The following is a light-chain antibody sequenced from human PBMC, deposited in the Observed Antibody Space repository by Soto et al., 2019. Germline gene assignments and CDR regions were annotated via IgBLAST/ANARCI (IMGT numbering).Light chain of an antibody. J-gene: IGKJ4*01. V-gene: IGKV3D-20*02. CDR1: QSLSNIN. Sequence: EIVLTQSPATLSLSPGERATLSCRASQSLSNINLAWFQQKPGQAPRLLIYGTSSRATGIPDRFSGSGSGTDSTLTISSLEPEDFAFYYCQQRNSWPLTFGGGTKVDIK. CDR3: QQRNSWPLT. CDR2: GTS.